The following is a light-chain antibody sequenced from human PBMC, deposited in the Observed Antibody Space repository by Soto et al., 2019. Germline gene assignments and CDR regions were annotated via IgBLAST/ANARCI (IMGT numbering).Light chain of an antibody. CDR1: QSVSSN. Sequence: EIVMTQSPATLSVSPGERATLSCRASQSVSSNLAWYQQKPGQAPSLLIFDASTRATGIPARFSGSGSGTEFTLTISSLQSEDFAVYYCQQYNNWPRTFGQGTKVEIK. V-gene: IGKV3-15*01. CDR2: DAS. J-gene: IGKJ1*01. CDR3: QQYNNWPRT.